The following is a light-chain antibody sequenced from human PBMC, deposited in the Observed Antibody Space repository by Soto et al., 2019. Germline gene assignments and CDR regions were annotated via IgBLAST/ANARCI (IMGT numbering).Light chain of an antibody. CDR2: AAS. V-gene: IGKV1-39*01. J-gene: IGKJ1*01. Sequence: DIQMTQSPSSLSASVVDRVAITCRASQWISNYLNWYQQKPGKAPKLLIYAASTLQSAVPSRFSGSGSATAFTLPIRGLPPEDVATYYCQQSYSTTQTFGRGASVDIK. CDR1: QWISNY. CDR3: QQSYSTTQT.